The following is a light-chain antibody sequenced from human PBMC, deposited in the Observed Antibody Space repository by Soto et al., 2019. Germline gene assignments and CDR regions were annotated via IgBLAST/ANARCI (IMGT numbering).Light chain of an antibody. CDR3: CSYAGSTFGV. J-gene: IGLJ2*01. V-gene: IGLV2-23*01. Sequence: QSALTQPASVSWSPGQSIHISCTGTSSDVGSYNLVSWYQQHPGKSPKLMIYEGSKRPSGVSNRFSGSKSGNKASLTISGLQAEDEADYYCCSYAGSTFGVFGGGTKLTVL. CDR1: SSDVGSYNL. CDR2: EGS.